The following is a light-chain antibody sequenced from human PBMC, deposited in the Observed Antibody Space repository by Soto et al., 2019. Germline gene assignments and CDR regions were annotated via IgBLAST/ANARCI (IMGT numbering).Light chain of an antibody. J-gene: IGKJ4*01. CDR1: QSVSSY. CDR3: QQRSNWPLT. CDR2: DAS. Sequence: EIVLTQSPATLSLSPGERATLSCRASQSVSSYLDWYQQKPGQAPRLLIYDASNRATGIPARCSGSGSGTDFTLTISRLEPEDFAVYYCQQRSNWPLTFGGGTKVEIK. V-gene: IGKV3-11*01.